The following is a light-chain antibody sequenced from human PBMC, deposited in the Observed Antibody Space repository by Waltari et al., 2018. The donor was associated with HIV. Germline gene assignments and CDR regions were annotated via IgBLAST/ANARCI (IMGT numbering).Light chain of an antibody. V-gene: IGLV4-69*01. CDR3: QTWGTHVV. J-gene: IGLJ2*01. CDR1: SGHSSNA. Sequence: QLVLIQSPSASASLVASVKLTCTLSSGHSSNAIAWHQTQPEQGPRSWMKVNSGGINIRGDGIPDRFSGSSSGAGRYLTISSLQSEDEADYYCQTWGTHVVCGGGTKLT. CDR2: VNSGGIN.